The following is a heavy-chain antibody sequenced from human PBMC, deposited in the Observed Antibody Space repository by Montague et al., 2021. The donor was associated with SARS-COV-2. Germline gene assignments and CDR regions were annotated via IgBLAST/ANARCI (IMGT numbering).Heavy chain of an antibody. Sequence: SETLSLTCTVSGDSSTHFYWSWIRQSPGKGLEWIVYITSTGSTNYNPSFKSRFTISVDTSENQFSLKVTSVTAADTAVCYCAGKVALADCFDVWGHGTLVTVSS. CDR1: GDSSTHFY. CDR3: AGKVALADCFDV. J-gene: IGHJ4*03. CDR2: ITSTGST. V-gene: IGHV4-59*01. D-gene: IGHD5-12*01.